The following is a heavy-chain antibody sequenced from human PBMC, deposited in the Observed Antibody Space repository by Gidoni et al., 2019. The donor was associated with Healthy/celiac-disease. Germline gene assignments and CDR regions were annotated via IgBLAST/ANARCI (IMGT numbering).Heavy chain of an antibody. J-gene: IGHJ4*02. CDR3: ARGNDDFWSGYRHFDY. D-gene: IGHD3-3*01. Sequence: EVQLEESGGGLVKPGGSLRLSCAASGSTFRSYSMNWVRQAQWKGLELVSSISSSSSNIYDADSVKGRFTISRDNAKNSLYLQMNSLRAEDTAVYYCARGNDDFWSGYRHFDYWGQGTLVTVSS. CDR1: GSTFRSYS. V-gene: IGHV3-21*01. CDR2: ISSSSSNI.